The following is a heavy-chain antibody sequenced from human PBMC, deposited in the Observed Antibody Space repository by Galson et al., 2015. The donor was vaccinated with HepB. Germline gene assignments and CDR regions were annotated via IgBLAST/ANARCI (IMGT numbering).Heavy chain of an antibody. J-gene: IGHJ4*02. D-gene: IGHD3-10*01. CDR1: GGSISSSSYY. V-gene: IGHV4-39*02. CDR2: IYSSGST. Sequence: SETLSLTCTVSGGSISSSSYYWGWIRQPPGKGLEWIGSIYSSGSTYYNPSLKSRVTISVDTSKNQFSLKLSSVTAADTAVYYCAREPVRVGYYYVDYWGQGTLVTVSS. CDR3: AREPVRVGYYYVDY.